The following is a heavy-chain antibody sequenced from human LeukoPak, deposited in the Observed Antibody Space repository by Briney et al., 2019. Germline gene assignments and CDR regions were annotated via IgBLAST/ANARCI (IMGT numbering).Heavy chain of an antibody. Sequence: GASVKVSCKASGYTFTSYGISWVRQAPGQGLEWMGWISAYNGNTNYAQKLQGRVTMTTDTSTSTAYMELRSLRSDDTAVYYCARIPVMRHEYCGGDCYSYYYYYYMDVWGKGTTVTISS. D-gene: IGHD2-21*02. V-gene: IGHV1-18*01. CDR2: ISAYNGNT. J-gene: IGHJ6*03. CDR1: GYTFTSYG. CDR3: ARIPVMRHEYCGGDCYSYYYYYYMDV.